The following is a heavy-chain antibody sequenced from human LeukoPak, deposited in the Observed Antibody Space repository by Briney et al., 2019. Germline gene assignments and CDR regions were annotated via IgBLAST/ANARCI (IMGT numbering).Heavy chain of an antibody. D-gene: IGHD6-19*01. V-gene: IGHV3-23*01. J-gene: IGHJ6*03. CDR1: GFTFSSYA. CDR3: AREGSGWSTYYYYYMDV. Sequence: GGSLRLSCAASGFTFSSYAMSWVRQAPGKGLEWVSAISGSGGSTYYADSVKGRFTISRDNAKNSLYLQMNSLRAEDTAVYYCAREGSGWSTYYYYYMDVWGKGTTVTVSS. CDR2: ISGSGGST.